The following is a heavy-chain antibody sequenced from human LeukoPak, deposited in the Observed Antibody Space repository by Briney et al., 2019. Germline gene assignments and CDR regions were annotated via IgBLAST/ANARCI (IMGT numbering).Heavy chain of an antibody. CDR1: GGSISSYY. Sequence: SETLSLTCTVSGGSISSYYWSWIRQPPGKGLEWIGYFYYSGSTNYNPSLKSRVTISVDTSKNQFSLELSSVTAADTAVYYCARDPGVRGVIPHYYYYGMDVWGKGTTVTVSS. J-gene: IGHJ6*04. V-gene: IGHV4-59*01. CDR3: ARDPGVRGVIPHYYYYGMDV. D-gene: IGHD3-10*01. CDR2: FYYSGST.